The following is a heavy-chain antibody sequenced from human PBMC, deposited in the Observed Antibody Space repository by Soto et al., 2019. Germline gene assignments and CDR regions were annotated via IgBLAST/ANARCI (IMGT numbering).Heavy chain of an antibody. Sequence: QVQLVESGGGVVQPGRSLRLSCAASGFTFSSYGMHWVRQAPGKGLEWVAVIWYDGSNKYYADSVKGRFTISRDNSKNTLYLQMNSLRAEDTAVYYCARGSHVTMVRGNTNPWGQGTLVTVSS. D-gene: IGHD3-10*01. J-gene: IGHJ5*02. CDR3: ARGSHVTMVRGNTNP. CDR1: GFTFSSYG. CDR2: IWYDGSNK. V-gene: IGHV3-33*01.